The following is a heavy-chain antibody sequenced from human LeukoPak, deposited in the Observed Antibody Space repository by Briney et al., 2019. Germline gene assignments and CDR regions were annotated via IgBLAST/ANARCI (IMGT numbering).Heavy chain of an antibody. D-gene: IGHD3-3*01. CDR1: GFTFSSYA. Sequence: PGGSLRLSCAASGFTFSSYAMSWVRQAPGKGLEWVSAISGSGGSTYYADSVKGRFTISRDNSKNTLYLQMNSLRAEDTAVYYCAKRIYDFWSGYGYNWFDPWGQGTLVTVSS. J-gene: IGHJ5*02. CDR3: AKRIYDFWSGYGYNWFDP. V-gene: IGHV3-23*01. CDR2: ISGSGGST.